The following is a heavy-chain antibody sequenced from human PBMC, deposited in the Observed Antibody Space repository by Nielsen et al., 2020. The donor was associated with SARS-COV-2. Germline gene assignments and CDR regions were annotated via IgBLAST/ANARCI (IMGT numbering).Heavy chain of an antibody. V-gene: IGHV3-48*01. CDR2: ISGGSATI. CDR1: GFSFHTYS. J-gene: IGHJ6*01. Sequence: GESLKISCVASGFSFHTYSMNWVRQAPGKGLEWVSYISGGSATIYYADSVKGRFTISRDNVKNSLYLQVNSLHQGPIGLPPGTLLQEHLWG. CDR3: TLLQEHL.